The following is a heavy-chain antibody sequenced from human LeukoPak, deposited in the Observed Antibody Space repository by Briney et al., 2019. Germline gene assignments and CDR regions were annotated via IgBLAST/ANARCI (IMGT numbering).Heavy chain of an antibody. V-gene: IGHV3-74*01. J-gene: IGHJ5*02. CDR1: GFTFSGYW. CDR2: INIDGATT. D-gene: IGHD1-26*01. CDR3: VRGAVGTGVWFDP. Sequence: GSLRLSCAASGFTFSGYWMHWVRQAPGKGLEWVSRINIDGATTNYAGSVKGRFTISRDNAKNTLHLQMNSLRADDTAVYYCVRGAVGTGVWFDPWGQGTLVTVSS.